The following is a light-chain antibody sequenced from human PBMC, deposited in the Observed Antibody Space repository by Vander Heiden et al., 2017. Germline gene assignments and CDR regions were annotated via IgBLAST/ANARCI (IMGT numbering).Light chain of an antibody. Sequence: QSALTPPASASGSPGQYITISRTGTSSDVVGYNYVSWYQQHPGKAPKRRIYDVSNRPSGVSDRFSGSKSGNTDSLTISGLEAEDEADYDCSSYTSSSTLEFGGGTKLTVL. V-gene: IGLV2-14*01. CDR2: DVS. CDR3: SSYTSSSTLE. J-gene: IGLJ3*02. CDR1: SSDVVGYNY.